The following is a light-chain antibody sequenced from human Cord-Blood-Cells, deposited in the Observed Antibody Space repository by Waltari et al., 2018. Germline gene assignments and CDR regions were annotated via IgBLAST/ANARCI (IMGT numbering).Light chain of an antibody. CDR2: EVS. Sequence: QSALTQPASVSGSPGQSITIPCTGTSSNDGSYNLVSWYQQHPGKAPKLMIYEVSKRPSGVSNRFSGSKSGNTASLTISGLQAEDEADYYCCSYAGSSTFVFGGGTKLTVL. CDR3: CSYAGSSTFV. CDR1: SSNDGSYNL. V-gene: IGLV2-23*02. J-gene: IGLJ3*02.